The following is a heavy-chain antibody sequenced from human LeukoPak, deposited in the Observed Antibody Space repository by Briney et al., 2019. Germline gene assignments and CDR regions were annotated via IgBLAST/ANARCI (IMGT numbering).Heavy chain of an antibody. J-gene: IGHJ6*02. CDR2: IKQDGSEK. V-gene: IGHV3-7*03. Sequence: GSLRLSCAASGFTFSSYWMSWVRQAPGKGLEWVANIKQDGSEKYYVDSVKGRFTISRDNAKNSLYLQMNSLRAEDTAVYYCARDRGIPRASYYYGMDVWGQGTTVTVSS. D-gene: IGHD3-10*01. CDR3: ARDRGIPRASYYYGMDV. CDR1: GFTFSSYW.